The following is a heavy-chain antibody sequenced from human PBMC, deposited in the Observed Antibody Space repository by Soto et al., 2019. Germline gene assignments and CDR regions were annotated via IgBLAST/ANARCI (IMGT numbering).Heavy chain of an antibody. Sequence: EVQLLESGGGLVQPGGSLRLSCAASGFTFSTYTMNWVRQAPGKGLEWVSAALPTGSSTFYADSVKGRFTISRDNAKNSLNLQMNSLRAEDTAVYWCATLSSTWPRDFWGQGTLVTVSS. CDR1: GFTFSTYT. V-gene: IGHV3-23*01. CDR2: ALPTGSST. D-gene: IGHD2-2*01. CDR3: ATLSSTWPRDF. J-gene: IGHJ4*02.